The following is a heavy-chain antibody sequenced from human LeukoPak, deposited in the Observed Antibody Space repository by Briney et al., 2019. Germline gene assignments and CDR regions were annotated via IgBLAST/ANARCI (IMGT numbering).Heavy chain of an antibody. CDR2: IWYDGSNK. V-gene: IGHV3-33*06. D-gene: IGHD4-17*01. CDR1: GFSFSTSW. Sequence: GGSLRLSCAASGFSFSTSWMHWVRQAPGKGLEWVAVIWYDGSNKYYADSVKGRFTISRDNSKNTLYLQMNSLRAEDTAVYYCAKNPTKYGDYVDYWGQGTLVTVSS. CDR3: AKNPTKYGDYVDY. J-gene: IGHJ4*02.